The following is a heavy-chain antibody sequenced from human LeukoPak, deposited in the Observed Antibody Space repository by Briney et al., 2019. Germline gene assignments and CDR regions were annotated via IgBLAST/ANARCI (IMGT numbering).Heavy chain of an antibody. D-gene: IGHD6-13*01. V-gene: IGHV1-2*02. Sequence: VASVKVSCKASGYTFTGYYIHWVRQAPGQGLEWMGWINPNYGGTSYAQKFQGRVTMTRDTSSGTVYMELSSLSSDDTAVYYCARTLYIAAAPGGLDYWGQGTLVTVSS. J-gene: IGHJ4*02. CDR3: ARTLYIAAAPGGLDY. CDR1: GYTFTGYY. CDR2: INPNYGGT.